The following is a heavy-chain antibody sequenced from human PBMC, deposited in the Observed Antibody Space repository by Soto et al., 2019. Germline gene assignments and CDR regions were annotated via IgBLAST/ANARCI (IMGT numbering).Heavy chain of an antibody. CDR2: IYADGTA. J-gene: IGHJ4*02. Sequence: EVEVVESGGALVQPGGSLRLSCAASGFSVSTSYMSWVRQAPAKGLEWLSVIYADGTAYYADSVRGRFTVSRDSSENTFYLQINNLRAEDTALYYCTRDPFQGFGSWGQGTLVTVSS. CDR3: TRDPFQGFGS. V-gene: IGHV3-66*01. CDR1: GFSVSTSY.